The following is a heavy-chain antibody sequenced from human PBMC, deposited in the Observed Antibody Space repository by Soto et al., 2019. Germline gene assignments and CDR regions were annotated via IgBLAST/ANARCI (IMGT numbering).Heavy chain of an antibody. Sequence: GGSLRLSCAASGFRVRQAPGKGLDWVSVIGGSGDTTYYADSVKGRFTISRDNSKNTVYLQMTDLRADDTAVYYCAKDAVYKDGLWLMDHWGQGTQVTVSS. CDR1: GF. D-gene: IGHD2-21*01. CDR3: AKDAVYKDGLWLMDH. CDR2: IGGSGDTT. V-gene: IGHV3-23*01. J-gene: IGHJ4*02.